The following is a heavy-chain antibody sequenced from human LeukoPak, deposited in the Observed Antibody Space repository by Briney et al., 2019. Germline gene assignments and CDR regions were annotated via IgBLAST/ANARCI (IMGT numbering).Heavy chain of an antibody. V-gene: IGHV3-73*01. Sequence: GGSLKLSCAASGFTFSGSAMHWVHQASGKGLEWVGRIRSKANSYATAYAASVKGRFTISRDDSKNTAYLQMNSLKTEDTAVYYCTGSYSSSSPFYWGQGTLVTVSS. CDR3: TGSYSSSSPFY. CDR2: IRSKANSYAT. CDR1: GFTFSGSA. D-gene: IGHD6-13*01. J-gene: IGHJ4*02.